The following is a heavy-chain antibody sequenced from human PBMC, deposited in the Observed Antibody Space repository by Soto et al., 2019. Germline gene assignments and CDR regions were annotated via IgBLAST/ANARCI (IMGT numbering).Heavy chain of an antibody. Sequence: QITLKESGPTLVKPTQTLTLTCTFSGFSFSTTGVGVGWIRQPPGKALAWLALIYWDDDKRYSPSLKSRLTITKDTSKNQVVLTMTNMDPVDTATYYCAHRQAQGIGLAGTFDSWGQGTLVTVSS. CDR2: IYWDDDK. CDR1: GFSFSTTGVG. V-gene: IGHV2-5*02. J-gene: IGHJ4*02. D-gene: IGHD6-19*01. CDR3: AHRQAQGIGLAGTFDS.